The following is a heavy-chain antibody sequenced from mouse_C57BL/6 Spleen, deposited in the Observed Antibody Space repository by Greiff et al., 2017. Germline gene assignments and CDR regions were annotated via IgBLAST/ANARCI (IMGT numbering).Heavy chain of an antibody. CDR2: IYPGGGYT. J-gene: IGHJ4*01. CDR3: AREGWLLKDYYAMDY. CDR1: GYTFTNYW. V-gene: IGHV1-63*01. Sequence: VKLQESGAELVRPGTSVKMSCKASGYTFTNYWIGWAKQRPGHGLEWIGDIYPGGGYTNYNEKFKGKATLTADKSSSTAYMQFSSLTSEDSAIYYCAREGWLLKDYYAMDYWGQGTSVTVSS. D-gene: IGHD2-3*01.